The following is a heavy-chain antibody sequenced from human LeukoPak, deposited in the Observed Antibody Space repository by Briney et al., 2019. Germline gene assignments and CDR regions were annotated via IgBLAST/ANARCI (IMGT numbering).Heavy chain of an antibody. J-gene: IGHJ3*02. CDR1: GFTVSSNY. D-gene: IGHD6-13*01. Sequence: GGSLRLSCAASGFTVSSNYMTWVRQAPGKGLEWVSVISIPGSITYADSVKGRFTTSRDNSKNTLYLQMNSLRPDDTAVYYCARDKGSSWSDAFDIWGQGTMVTVSS. CDR3: ARDKGSSWSDAFDI. CDR2: ISIPGSI. V-gene: IGHV3-53*01.